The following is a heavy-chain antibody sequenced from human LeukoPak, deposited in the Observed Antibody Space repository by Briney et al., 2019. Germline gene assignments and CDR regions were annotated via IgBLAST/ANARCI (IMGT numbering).Heavy chain of an antibody. CDR3: ARLAAGYSSRCDY. D-gene: IGHD6-13*01. CDR2: IYPGDSET. CDR1: GYDFTSYW. Sequence: GESLKISCKGSGYDFTSYWIGWVRQMPGNGLEWMGIIYPGDSETKYSPSFQGQVTISADKSISTAHLQWSSLKASDTAMYYCARLAAGYSSRCDYWGQGTLVTVSS. J-gene: IGHJ4*02. V-gene: IGHV5-51*01.